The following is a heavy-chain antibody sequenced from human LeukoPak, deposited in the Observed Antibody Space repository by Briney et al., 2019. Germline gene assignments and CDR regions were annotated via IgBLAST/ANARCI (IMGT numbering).Heavy chain of an antibody. V-gene: IGHV1-46*01. CDR3: ARRVFSGWGYYFDY. J-gene: IGHJ4*02. Sequence: GASVKVSCKASGYTFTNSYIHWVRQAPGQVLEWMGLINPDGGNTNYAQNFQGRVTLTRDTSTSTVYMELSSLRSEDTAVYYCARRVFSGWGYYFDYWGQGTLVTVSS. D-gene: IGHD6-19*01. CDR1: GYTFTNSY. CDR2: INPDGGNT.